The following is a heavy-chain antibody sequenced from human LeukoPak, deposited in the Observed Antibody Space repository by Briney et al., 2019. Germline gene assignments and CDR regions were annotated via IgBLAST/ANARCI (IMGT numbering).Heavy chain of an antibody. Sequence: ASVKVSCKVSGYSLSELSIHWVRQAPGQGLEWMGWINPNSGGTNYAQKFQDWVTMTRDTSIGTAYMELRRLRSDDTAVYYCARDRGRGGLISAFDIWGQGTMVTVSS. J-gene: IGHJ3*02. V-gene: IGHV1-2*04. CDR1: GYSLSELS. D-gene: IGHD3-16*01. CDR2: INPNSGGT. CDR3: ARDRGRGGLISAFDI.